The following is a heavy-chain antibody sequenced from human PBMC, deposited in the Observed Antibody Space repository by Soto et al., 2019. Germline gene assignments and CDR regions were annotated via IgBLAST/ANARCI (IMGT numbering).Heavy chain of an antibody. D-gene: IGHD4-17*01. CDR2: IYWDDDK. CDR1: GFSLSTTGVG. CDR3: AHSDYIRPLDS. Sequence: QITLKESGPTLVKPTQTLTLTCAFSGFSLSTTGVGVGWIRQPPGKALEWLALIYWDDDKRYSPSLKSRLTITKDTSKNQVVLTMTNMDPLDTATYYCAHSDYIRPLDSWGQGTLVTVSS. V-gene: IGHV2-5*02. J-gene: IGHJ4*02.